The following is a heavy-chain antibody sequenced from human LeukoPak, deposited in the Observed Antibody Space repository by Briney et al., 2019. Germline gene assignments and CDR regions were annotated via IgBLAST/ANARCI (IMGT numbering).Heavy chain of an antibody. Sequence: GGSLRLSCAASGFTFSSYSMNWVRQAPGKGLEWVSSISSSSSYIYYADSVKGRFTISRDNAKNSLYLQMNSLRAEDTAVYYCARDRVAAAGRFAYWGQGTLVTVSS. CDR3: ARDRVAAAGRFAY. CDR2: ISSSSSYI. V-gene: IGHV3-21*01. J-gene: IGHJ4*02. CDR1: GFTFSSYS. D-gene: IGHD6-13*01.